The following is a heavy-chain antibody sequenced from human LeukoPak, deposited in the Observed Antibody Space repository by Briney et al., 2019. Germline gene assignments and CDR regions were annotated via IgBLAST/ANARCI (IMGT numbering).Heavy chain of an antibody. J-gene: IGHJ4*02. Sequence: GASVKVSCKASGYTFTDYYLHWLRQAPGQGLEWMGWINPNSGDTKYAQNFQGRVTMTGDTSISTAYMELSGLTSDDTAVYYCARDIWNLRLIYYWGQGTLVTVSS. CDR3: ARDIWNLRLIYY. CDR1: GYTFTDYY. CDR2: INPNSGDT. D-gene: IGHD3-16*01. V-gene: IGHV1-2*02.